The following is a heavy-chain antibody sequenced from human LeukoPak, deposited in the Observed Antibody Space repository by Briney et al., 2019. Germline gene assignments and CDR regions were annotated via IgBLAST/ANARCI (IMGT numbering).Heavy chain of an antibody. J-gene: IGHJ4*02. V-gene: IGHV4-39*01. CDR3: AGTYYYDSSAPMGDY. Sequence: PSETLSLTCTVSGGSISSSSYYWGWIRQPPGKGLEWVGTIYYSGSPYYNPSLKSRATTSVDMSKNQFSLKLSSVTAADTAVYYCAGTYYYDSSAPMGDYWGQGTLVTVSS. CDR2: IYYSGSP. CDR1: GGSISSSSYY. D-gene: IGHD3-22*01.